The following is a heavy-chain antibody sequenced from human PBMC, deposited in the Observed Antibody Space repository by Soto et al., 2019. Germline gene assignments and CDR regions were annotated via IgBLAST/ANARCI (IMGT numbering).Heavy chain of an antibody. J-gene: IGHJ3*02. V-gene: IGHV4-31*03. CDR2: IYYSGST. D-gene: IGHD5-12*01. CDR3: ARARLRAVYAFDI. Sequence: QVQLQESDAGLVKASQTLSLTCTVSGGSVSSGAYYWTWIRQRPGKGLEWIGYIYYSGSTYYSPSLKSRLSISLETSKNQFSRRRSSVTAADTAMYYCARARLRAVYAFDIWGQGTMVTVSS. CDR1: GGSVSSGAYY.